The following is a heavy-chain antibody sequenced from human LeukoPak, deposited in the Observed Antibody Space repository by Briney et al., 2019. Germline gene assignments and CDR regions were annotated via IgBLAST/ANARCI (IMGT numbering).Heavy chain of an antibody. CDR3: ARDQYDTWSRRGNFDS. J-gene: IGHJ4*02. CDR1: GFTFGKYW. CDR2: IKLDGSEK. Sequence: GGSLRLSCVASGFTFGKYWMGWVRQAPGKGLEWVANIKLDGSEKNYVDSVKGRFTISRDNTKNSLYLQMNSLRAEDTAVFYCARDQYDTWSRRGNFDSWGQGTLVIVSS. D-gene: IGHD3-3*01. V-gene: IGHV3-7*03.